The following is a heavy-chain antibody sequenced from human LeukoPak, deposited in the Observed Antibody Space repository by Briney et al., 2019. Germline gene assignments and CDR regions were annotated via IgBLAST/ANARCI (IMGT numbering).Heavy chain of an antibody. Sequence: SETLSLTCAVYGGSFSGYSWSWIRQPPGKGLEWIGEINHSGSTIYNPSLKSRVTVSVDKSKNQFSLKLSSVTAADTAVYYCARVGSYYDAFDIWGQGTMVTVSS. CDR1: GGSFSGYS. V-gene: IGHV4-34*01. J-gene: IGHJ3*02. CDR2: INHSGST. CDR3: ARVGSYYDAFDI. D-gene: IGHD1-26*01.